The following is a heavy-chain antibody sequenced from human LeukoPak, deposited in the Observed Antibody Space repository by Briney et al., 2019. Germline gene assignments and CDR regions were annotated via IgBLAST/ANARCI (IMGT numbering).Heavy chain of an antibody. CDR2: MNPNSGNT. D-gene: IGHD3-10*01. Sequence: GASVKVSCKASGYTFTSYDINWVRQATGQGLEWMGWMNPNSGNTGYAQKFQGRVTITRNTSISTAYMELSSLRSEDTAVYYCARGFPVRGVTFDPWGQGTLVTVSS. CDR1: GYTFTSYD. J-gene: IGHJ5*02. CDR3: ARGFPVRGVTFDP. V-gene: IGHV1-8*03.